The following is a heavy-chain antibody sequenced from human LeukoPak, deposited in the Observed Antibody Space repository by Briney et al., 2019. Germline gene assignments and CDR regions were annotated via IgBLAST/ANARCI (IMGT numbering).Heavy chain of an antibody. CDR1: GGSFSGYY. V-gene: IGHV4-34*01. CDR3: ARQNLGPAPVKY. Sequence: SETLSLTCAVYGGSFSGYYWSWIRQPPGKGLEWIGEINHSGSTNYNPSLKSRATISVDTSKNQFSLKLSSVTAADTAVYYYARQNLGPAPVKYWGQGTLVTVSS. J-gene: IGHJ4*02. CDR2: INHSGST.